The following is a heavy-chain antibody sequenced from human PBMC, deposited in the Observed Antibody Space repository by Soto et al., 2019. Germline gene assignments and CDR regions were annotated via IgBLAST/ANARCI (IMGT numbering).Heavy chain of an antibody. V-gene: IGHV1-8*01. D-gene: IGHD2-21*02. Sequence: ASVKVSCKASGYTFTSYDINWVRQATGQGLEWMGWMNPNSGNTGYAQKFQGRVTMTRNTSISTAYMELSSLRSEDTAVYYCARTGGDFYYYYYMDVWGKGTTVTVSS. CDR2: MNPNSGNT. CDR3: ARTGGDFYYYYYMDV. J-gene: IGHJ6*03. CDR1: GYTFTSYD.